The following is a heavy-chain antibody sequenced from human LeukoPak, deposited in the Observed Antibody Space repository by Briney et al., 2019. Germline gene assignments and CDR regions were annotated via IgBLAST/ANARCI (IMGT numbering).Heavy chain of an antibody. Sequence: ASVKVSCKASGFTFTSFGFSWVRQAPGQGLEWMGWFSGYNGNTNYAQKLQGRVTMNTDTSTSTAYMELRSLISDDTAIYYCARVSSSWYYFDYWGQGTLVTISS. D-gene: IGHD6-13*01. V-gene: IGHV1-18*01. J-gene: IGHJ4*02. CDR1: GFTFTSFG. CDR3: ARVSSSWYYFDY. CDR2: FSGYNGNT.